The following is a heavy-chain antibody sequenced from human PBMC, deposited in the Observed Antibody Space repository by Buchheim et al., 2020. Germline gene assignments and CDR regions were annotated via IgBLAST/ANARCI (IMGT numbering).Heavy chain of an antibody. CDR2: IYHSGST. CDR1: GCSISSSNW. D-gene: IGHD3-22*01. J-gene: IGHJ4*02. V-gene: IGHV4-4*02. Sequence: QVQLQESGPGLVKPSGTLSLTCAVSGCSISSSNWWSWVRQPPGKGLEWIGVIYHSGSTNYHPSLKSRVTISVDKSTNQFSLKLSSVTAADTAVYYCARVNYDSSGYYYGYDYWGQGTL. CDR3: ARVNYDSSGYYYGYDY.